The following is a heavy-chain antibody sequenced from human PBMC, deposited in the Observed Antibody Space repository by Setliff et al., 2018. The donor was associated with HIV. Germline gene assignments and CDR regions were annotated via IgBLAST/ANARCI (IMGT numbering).Heavy chain of an antibody. J-gene: IGHJ3*02. D-gene: IGHD3-22*01. Sequence: SETLSLTCAVSGGSISGTYYWSWIRQPPGKGLEWLGYVSYSGSTNFNPSLESRLAMSVDISKNHFSLKLRSVTAADTAVYYCARHGHFYDSSSSDAFDIWGHGTMVTVSS. V-gene: IGHV4-59*08. CDR3: ARHGHFYDSSSSDAFDI. CDR1: GGSISGTYY. CDR2: VSYSGST.